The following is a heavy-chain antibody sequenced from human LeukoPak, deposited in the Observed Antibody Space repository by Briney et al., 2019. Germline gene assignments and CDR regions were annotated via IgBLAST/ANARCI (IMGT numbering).Heavy chain of an antibody. CDR2: LYNSGST. Sequence: SETLSLTCTVSGGSISSYYWSWIRQPPGKGLEWIGYLYNSGSTNYSPSLKSRVTISIDTSKNQFSLKLRSVTAADTAVYYLAXVTTVYAFNIWGQGTMV. CDR3: AXVTTVYAFNI. D-gene: IGHD4-17*01. V-gene: IGHV4-59*01. CDR1: GGSISSYY. J-gene: IGHJ3*02.